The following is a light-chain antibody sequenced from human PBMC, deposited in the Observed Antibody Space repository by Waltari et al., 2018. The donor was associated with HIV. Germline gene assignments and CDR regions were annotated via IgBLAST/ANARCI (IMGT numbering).Light chain of an antibody. J-gene: IGLJ2*01. CDR2: RND. CDR1: RSNIGSNY. Sequence: QSVLIQPPSASGTPGQRVTISCSGNRSNIGSNYVYWYQQGPGTAPKLLIYRNDQRPSGVPDRFSGSKSGTSASLAISGLRSEDEADYHCATWDDSLRGVGFGGGTKLTVL. V-gene: IGLV1-47*01. CDR3: ATWDDSLRGVG.